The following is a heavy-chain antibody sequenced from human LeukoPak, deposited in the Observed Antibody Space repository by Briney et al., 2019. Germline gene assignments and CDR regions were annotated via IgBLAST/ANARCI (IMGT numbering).Heavy chain of an antibody. CDR2: IGPTGDT. CDR1: GLTFSSYD. V-gene: IGHV3-13*01. CDR3: ARGGGGSYYYFDY. J-gene: IGHJ4*02. Sequence: GGSLSLAWEVSGLTFSSYDIHWVRQPGGKGMEWVSAIGPTGDTYYPDSAKGRFTISRENAKNSLYLQMNSLRAGDTAVYYCARGGGGSYYYFDYWGQGTLVTVSS. D-gene: IGHD1-26*01.